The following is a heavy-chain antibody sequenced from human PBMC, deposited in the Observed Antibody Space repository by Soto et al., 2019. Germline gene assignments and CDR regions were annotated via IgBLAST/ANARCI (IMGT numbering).Heavy chain of an antibody. CDR3: AWDVYYDFWSGVYYYYGMDV. Sequence: ASVKVSCKASGYTFTSYGISWVRQAPGQGLEWMGWISAYNGNTNYAQKLQGRVTMTTDTSTSTAYTELRSLRSDDTAVYYCAWDVYYDFWSGVYYYYGMDVWGQGTTVTVSS. CDR1: GYTFTSYG. J-gene: IGHJ6*02. V-gene: IGHV1-18*04. D-gene: IGHD3-3*01. CDR2: ISAYNGNT.